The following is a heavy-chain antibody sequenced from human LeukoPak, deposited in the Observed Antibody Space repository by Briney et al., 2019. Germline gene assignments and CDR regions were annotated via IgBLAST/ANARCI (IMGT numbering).Heavy chain of an antibody. CDR3: ARATYYYDSSTYDYYYYYMDV. CDR1: GFTFSSYD. CDR2: ISSSGTTI. D-gene: IGHD3-22*01. Sequence: GGSLRLSCAASGFTFSSYDVNWVRQAPGKGLEWVSYISSSGTTIYYADSVKGRFTISRDNAKNSLYLQMNSLGAEDTAVYYCARATYYYDSSTYDYYYYYMDVWGKGTTVTVSS. J-gene: IGHJ6*03. V-gene: IGHV3-48*03.